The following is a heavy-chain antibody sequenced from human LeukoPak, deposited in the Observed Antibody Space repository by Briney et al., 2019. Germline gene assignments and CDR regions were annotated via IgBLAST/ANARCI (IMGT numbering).Heavy chain of an antibody. V-gene: IGHV4-59*08. Sequence: SETLSLTCTVSGGSISSYYWSWIRQPPGKGLEWIGYIYDSGSTNYNPSLKSRVTISVDTSKNQFSLKVSSVTAADTAVYYCARHTRGYSYGRVDYWGQGTLVTVSS. D-gene: IGHD5-18*01. CDR3: ARHTRGYSYGRVDY. CDR2: IYDSGST. CDR1: GGSISSYY. J-gene: IGHJ4*02.